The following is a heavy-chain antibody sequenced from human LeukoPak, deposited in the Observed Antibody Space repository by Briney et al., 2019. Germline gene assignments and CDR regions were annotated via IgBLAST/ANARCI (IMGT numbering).Heavy chain of an antibody. V-gene: IGHV4-31*03. CDR1: GGSISSGGYY. CDR3: ARDPSYVWGSYRYPD. CDR2: IYYSGST. Sequence: SETLSLTCTVSGGSISSGGYYWSWIHQHPGKGLEWIGYIYYSGSTYYNPSLKSRVTISVDTSKNQFSLKLSSVTAADTAVYYCARDPSYVWGSYRYPDWGQGTLVTVSS. J-gene: IGHJ4*02. D-gene: IGHD3-16*02.